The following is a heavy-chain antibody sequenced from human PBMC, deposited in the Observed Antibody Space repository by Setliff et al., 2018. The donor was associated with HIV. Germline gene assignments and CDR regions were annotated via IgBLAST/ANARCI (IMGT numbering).Heavy chain of an antibody. D-gene: IGHD5-12*01. Sequence: SVKVSCRASGGNFNNYAISWVRQAPGQGLEWMGGIIPILGIANYAQKFQGRVTITADKSTSAAYMELSSLRSEDTAVYYCSRGGVGVATIMTFDIWGQGTMDTV. CDR3: SRGGVGVATIMTFDI. V-gene: IGHV1-69*10. CDR2: IIPILGIA. J-gene: IGHJ3*02. CDR1: GGNFNNYA.